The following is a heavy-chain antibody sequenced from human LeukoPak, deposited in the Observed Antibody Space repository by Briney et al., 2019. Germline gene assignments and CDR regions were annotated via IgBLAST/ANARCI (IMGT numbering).Heavy chain of an antibody. CDR1: GFTFSSYG. CDR2: IWYDGSNK. V-gene: IGHV3-33*01. Sequence: PGGSLRLSCAASGFTFSSYGMHWVRQAPGKGLEWVAVIWYDGSNKYYADSVKGRFTISRDNSKNTLYLQMNSLRAEDTALYYCARNTYYYDSSGYYRVDAFDIWGQGTMVTVSS. D-gene: IGHD3-22*01. CDR3: ARNTYYYDSSGYYRVDAFDI. J-gene: IGHJ3*02.